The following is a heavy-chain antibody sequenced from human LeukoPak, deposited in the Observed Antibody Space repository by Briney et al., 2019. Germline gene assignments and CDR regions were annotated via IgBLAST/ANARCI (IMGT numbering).Heavy chain of an antibody. CDR3: AKSRWFGEISWDAFDI. CDR2: ISWNSGSI. V-gene: IGHV3-9*01. Sequence: GGSLRLSCAASGFTFDDYAMHWVRQAPGKGLEWVSGISWNSGSIGYADSMKGRFTISRDNAKNSLYLQMNSLRAEDTALYYCAKSRWFGEISWDAFDIWGQGTMVTVSS. D-gene: IGHD3-10*01. CDR1: GFTFDDYA. J-gene: IGHJ3*02.